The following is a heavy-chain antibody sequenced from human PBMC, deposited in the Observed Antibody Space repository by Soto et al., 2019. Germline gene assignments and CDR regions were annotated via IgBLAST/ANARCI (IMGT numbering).Heavy chain of an antibody. CDR1: GFTFSSYG. V-gene: IGHV3-30*18. CDR3: AKFSPLVAYCGGDCFEDMDV. Sequence: PGGSLRLSCAASGFTFSSYGMHWVRQAPGKGLEWVAVISYDGSNKYYADSVKGRFTISRDNSKNTLYLQMNSLRAEDTAVYYCAKFSPLVAYCGGDCFEDMDVWGQGTTVTVSS. J-gene: IGHJ6*02. CDR2: ISYDGSNK. D-gene: IGHD2-21*02.